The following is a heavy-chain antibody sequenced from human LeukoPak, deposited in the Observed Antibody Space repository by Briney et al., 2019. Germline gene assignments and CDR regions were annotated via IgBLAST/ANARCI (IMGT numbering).Heavy chain of an antibody. CDR2: MYYSGST. Sequence: SETLSLTCTVSGGSISSSAYYWGWIRQPPGKGLEWIGSMYYSGSTYYNPPLKSRVTISVDTSKNQFSLKLSSVTAADTAVYYCARLGMVRGLGYWGQGTLVTVSS. CDR1: GGSISSSAYY. J-gene: IGHJ4*02. CDR3: ARLGMVRGLGY. D-gene: IGHD3-10*01. V-gene: IGHV4-39*01.